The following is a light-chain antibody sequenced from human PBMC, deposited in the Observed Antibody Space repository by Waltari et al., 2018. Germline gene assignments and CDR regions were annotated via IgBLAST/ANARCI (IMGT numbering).Light chain of an antibody. Sequence: QSALTQPASVSGSPGQSITISCTGTSGDVGGYDLVSWYQQHPGKAPKLMIYDATNRPSGGSDRCSASTSGNTASLTISDLRPEDEAEYYCSSFTSSSTGIFGSGTTVTVL. CDR1: SGDVGGYDL. CDR2: DAT. CDR3: SSFTSSSTGI. J-gene: IGLJ1*01. V-gene: IGLV2-14*03.